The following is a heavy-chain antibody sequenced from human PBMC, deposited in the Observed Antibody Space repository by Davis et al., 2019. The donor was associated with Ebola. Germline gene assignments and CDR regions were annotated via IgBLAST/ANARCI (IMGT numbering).Heavy chain of an antibody. CDR1: GYTFTSYD. J-gene: IGHJ6*02. V-gene: IGHV1-8*01. Sequence: ASVKVSCKASGYTFTSYDINWVRQATGQGLEWMGWMNPNSGNTGYAQKFQGRITMTRNISISTAYMELSSLRSEDTAVYYCVRSGVRGYYNGMDVWGQGTTVSVSS. CDR2: MNPNSGNT. CDR3: VRSGVRGYYNGMDV. D-gene: IGHD2-8*01.